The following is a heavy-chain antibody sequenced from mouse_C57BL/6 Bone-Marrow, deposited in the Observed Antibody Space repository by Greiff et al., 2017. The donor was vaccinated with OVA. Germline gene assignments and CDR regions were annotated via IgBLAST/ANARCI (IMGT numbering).Heavy chain of an antibody. CDR1: GFSFNTYA. CDR2: IRSKSNNYAT. V-gene: IGHV10-1*01. CDR3: VSTLLLRRGYFDD. Sequence: EVQVVESGGGLVQPKGSLKLSCAASGFSFNTYAMNWVRQAPGKGLEWVARIRSKSNNYATYYADSVKDRFTLSRDDSESMLYLQMNTLKTEDTAMDYCVSTLLLRRGYFDDWGTGTTVTVSS. D-gene: IGHD1-1*01. J-gene: IGHJ1*03.